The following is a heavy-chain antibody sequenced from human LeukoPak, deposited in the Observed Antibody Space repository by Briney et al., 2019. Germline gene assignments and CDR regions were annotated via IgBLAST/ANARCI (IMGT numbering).Heavy chain of an antibody. J-gene: IGHJ5*02. CDR3: AVWIQLWVNWFDP. D-gene: IGHD5-18*01. V-gene: IGHV1-18*01. Sequence: GASVKVSCKASGYTSTSYGISWVRQAPGQGLEWMGWISAYNGNTNYAQKLQGRVTMTTDTSTSTAYMELRSLRSDDTAVYYCAVWIQLWVNWFDPWGQGTLVTVSS. CDR1: GYTSTSYG. CDR2: ISAYNGNT.